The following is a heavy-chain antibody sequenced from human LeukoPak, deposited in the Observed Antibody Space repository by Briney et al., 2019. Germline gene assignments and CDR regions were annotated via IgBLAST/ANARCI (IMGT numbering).Heavy chain of an antibody. CDR1: GYSFTSYW. Sequence: GESLKISCKASGYSFTSYWIGWVRQMPGKGLEWMGIIFPGDSDTRYSPSFQGQVAISADRSMSTAFLQWSSLKASDSAMYFCARPRLVDYNDSNGYYVDYWGQGTLVTVSS. J-gene: IGHJ4*02. CDR3: ARPRLVDYNDSNGYYVDY. V-gene: IGHV5-51*01. D-gene: IGHD3-22*01. CDR2: IFPGDSDT.